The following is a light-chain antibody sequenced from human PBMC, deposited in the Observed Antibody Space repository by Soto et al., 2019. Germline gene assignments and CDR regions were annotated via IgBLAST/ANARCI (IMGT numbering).Light chain of an antibody. CDR1: QSVSSN. CDR2: GAS. J-gene: IGKJ4*01. CDR3: QQYNNWAPLP. V-gene: IGKV3-15*01. Sequence: EIVMTQSPATLSVSPGERATLSCRASQSVSSNLAWYQQKPGQAPRLLIYGASTRATGIPARFSGSGSGTKFTLNLSSPQSEDFCVYFWQQYNNWAPLPFGGGTKVEIK.